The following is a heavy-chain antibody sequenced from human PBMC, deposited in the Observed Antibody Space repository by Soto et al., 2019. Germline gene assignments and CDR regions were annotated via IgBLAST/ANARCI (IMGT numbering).Heavy chain of an antibody. V-gene: IGHV4-31*03. J-gene: IGHJ4*02. CDR1: GGSISSGGYY. CDR3: ARRGDFWSGYYGY. Sequence: SETLSLTCTVSGGSISSGGYYWSWIRQHPGKGLEWIGYIYYSGSTYYNPSLKSRVTISVDTSKNQLSLKLSSVTAADTAVYYCARRGDFWSGYYGYWGQGTLVTVSS. CDR2: IYYSGST. D-gene: IGHD3-3*01.